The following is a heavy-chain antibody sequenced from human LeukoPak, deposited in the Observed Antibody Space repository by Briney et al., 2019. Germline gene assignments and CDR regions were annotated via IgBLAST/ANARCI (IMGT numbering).Heavy chain of an antibody. D-gene: IGHD1-26*01. Sequence: PGGSLRLSCAASGFTFSSYAMSWVRQAPGKGLEWVSAISGSGGSTYYADSVKGRFTISRDNSKNTLYLQMNSLRAEDTAVYYCARLLLSGSFYDMDVWGKGTAVTVSS. J-gene: IGHJ6*04. CDR1: GFTFSSYA. V-gene: IGHV3-23*01. CDR2: ISGSGGST. CDR3: ARLLLSGSFYDMDV.